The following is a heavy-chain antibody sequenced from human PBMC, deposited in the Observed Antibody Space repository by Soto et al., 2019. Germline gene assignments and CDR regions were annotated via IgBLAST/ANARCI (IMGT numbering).Heavy chain of an antibody. CDR3: ARDLYSTSWYVRAFDM. D-gene: IGHD6-13*01. CDR1: ENTFSADS. CDR2: INPTTTTT. Sequence: ASVKVSCKASENTFSADSLDWVRQAPGQGLEWMGVINPTTTTTTDAQKFQGRVTMTRDTSTSTVFLELSSLRSGDTAVYYCARDLYSTSWYVRAFDMWGQGTMVTVS. J-gene: IGHJ3*02. V-gene: IGHV1-46*03.